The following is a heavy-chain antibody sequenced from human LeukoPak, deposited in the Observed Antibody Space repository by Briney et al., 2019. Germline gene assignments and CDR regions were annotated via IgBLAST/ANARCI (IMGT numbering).Heavy chain of an antibody. V-gene: IGHV3-66*01. Sequence: PGGSLRLSCAASGFTVSNNYMSWVRQAPGKGLEWVSVIYSGGSTYNADSVKGRFTISRDNSKNMLYLQMNSLRAEDTAVYYCANGYSSGWYGGYWGQGTLVTVSS. CDR1: GFTVSNNY. CDR3: ANGYSSGWYGGY. CDR2: IYSGGST. J-gene: IGHJ4*02. D-gene: IGHD6-19*01.